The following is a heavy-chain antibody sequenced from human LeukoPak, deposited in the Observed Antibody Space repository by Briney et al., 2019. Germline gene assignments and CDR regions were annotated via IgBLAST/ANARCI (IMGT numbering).Heavy chain of an antibody. V-gene: IGHV3-74*01. D-gene: IGHD6-6*01. J-gene: IGHJ4*02. CDR1: GFTLSSYW. CDR3: ARGLRSASSIDS. CDR2: THSDGATT. Sequence: GSLRLSCAGSGFTLSSYWMHWVRQAPGRGLVWVSRTHSDGATTNYADSVEGRFTISRHNAHNTLHLEMNSLRADDTAVYYCARGLRSASSIDSWGQGTLVTVS.